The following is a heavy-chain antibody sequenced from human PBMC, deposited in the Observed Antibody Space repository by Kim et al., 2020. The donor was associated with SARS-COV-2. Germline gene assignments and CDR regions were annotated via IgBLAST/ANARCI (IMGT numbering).Heavy chain of an antibody. CDR3: AKAQEYQLLWGFDY. Sequence: GGSLRLSCAASGFTFSSYGMHWVRQAPGKGLEWVAVISYDGSNKYYADSVKGRFTISRDNSKNTLYLQMNSLRAEDTAVYYCAKAQEYQLLWGFDYWGQGTLVTVSS. CDR2: ISYDGSNK. J-gene: IGHJ4*02. V-gene: IGHV3-30*18. D-gene: IGHD2-2*01. CDR1: GFTFSSYG.